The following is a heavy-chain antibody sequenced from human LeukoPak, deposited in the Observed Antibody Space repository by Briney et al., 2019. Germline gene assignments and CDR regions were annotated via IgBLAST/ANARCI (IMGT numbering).Heavy chain of an antibody. Sequence: EASVKVSCKASGGTFNSYAISWVRQAPGQWLELMGGVMPLFGTANYAQEFEGRVTFTTDESASTAYMEVSSLRSEDTAVYYCASGSLGDGYGVGDYYQYMDVWGKGTTVTVSS. V-gene: IGHV1-69*05. CDR3: ASGSLGDGYGVGDYYQYMDV. CDR2: VMPLFGTA. D-gene: IGHD5-24*01. J-gene: IGHJ6*03. CDR1: GGTFNSYA.